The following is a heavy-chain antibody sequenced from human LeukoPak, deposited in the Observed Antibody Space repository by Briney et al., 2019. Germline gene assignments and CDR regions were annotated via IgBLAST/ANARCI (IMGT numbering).Heavy chain of an antibody. V-gene: IGHV4-59*10. Sequence: SETLSLTCAVYGGSFSGYYWSWIRQPAGKGLEWIGRIYTSGSTNYNPSLKSRATISVDTSKNQFSLKLSSVTAADTAVYYCAMMTTVTNLSFDYWGQGTLVTVSS. D-gene: IGHD4-17*01. CDR2: IYTSGST. J-gene: IGHJ4*02. CDR3: AMMTTVTNLSFDY. CDR1: GGSFSGYY.